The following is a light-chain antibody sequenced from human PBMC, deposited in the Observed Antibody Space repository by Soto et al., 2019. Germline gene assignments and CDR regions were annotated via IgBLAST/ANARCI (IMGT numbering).Light chain of an antibody. CDR3: QQYDNLRGLT. Sequence: DTQMTQSPSSLSASVGDRVTITCQASQDISIYLNWYQQKPGKAPKLLIYDASNLETGVPSRFSGSGSGTDFTFTISSLQPEDIATYYCQQYDNLRGLTFGGGTKVDIK. CDR1: QDISIY. V-gene: IGKV1-33*01. J-gene: IGKJ4*01. CDR2: DAS.